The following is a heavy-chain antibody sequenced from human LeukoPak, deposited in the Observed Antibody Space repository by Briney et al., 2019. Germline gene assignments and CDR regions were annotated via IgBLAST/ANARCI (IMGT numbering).Heavy chain of an antibody. CDR1: GGSISSGDYY. V-gene: IGHV4-30-4*01. J-gene: IGHJ3*02. CDR3: ASSGWYRDAFDI. D-gene: IGHD6-19*01. Sequence: PSQTLSLTCTVSGGSISSGDYYWSWIRQPPGKGLEWIRYIYYSGSTYYNPSLKSRVTISVDTSKNQFSLKLSSVTAADTAVYYCASSGWYRDAFDIWGQGTMVTVSS. CDR2: IYYSGST.